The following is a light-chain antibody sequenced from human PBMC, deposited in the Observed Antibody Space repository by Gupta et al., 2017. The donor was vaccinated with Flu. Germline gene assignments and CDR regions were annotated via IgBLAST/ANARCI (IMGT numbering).Light chain of an antibody. CDR2: DVS. V-gene: IGLV2-11*03. Sequence: SVTISCTGTSSEVGGYNDVSWYRQHPGKAPKPMIYDVSKRPSGVPDRFSGSKSGNTASLTISGLQAEDEADYYCCSFAGSYTWVLGGGTKLTVL. J-gene: IGLJ3*02. CDR1: SSEVGGYND. CDR3: CSFAGSYTWV.